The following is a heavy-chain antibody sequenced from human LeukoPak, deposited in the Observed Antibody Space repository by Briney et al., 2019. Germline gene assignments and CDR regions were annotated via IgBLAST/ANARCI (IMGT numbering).Heavy chain of an antibody. V-gene: IGHV3-23*01. Sequence: GGSLRLSCAASGFTFRTYAMNWVRQAPGKGLEWISGIGGGGKSSYYADSVKGRFTISRDNSKNTLDLQMNSLRVDDTAVYYCAKASTSSSSPDYWGQGTLVTVSS. CDR2: IGGGGKSS. J-gene: IGHJ4*02. CDR1: GFTFRTYA. CDR3: AKASTSSSSPDY. D-gene: IGHD6-6*01.